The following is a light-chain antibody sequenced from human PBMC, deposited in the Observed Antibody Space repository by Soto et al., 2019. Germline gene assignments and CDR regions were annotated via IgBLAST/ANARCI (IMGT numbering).Light chain of an antibody. J-gene: IGKJ1*01. V-gene: IGKV3-20*01. CDR2: GAS. CDR1: QSISRY. Sequence: IVLTQSPGTLSLSPGERTTLSCRASQSISRYLAWYQQKPGQGPRLLIYGASNRATGIPDRFSGSGSGTDFTLTIGRLEPEDFAVYYCQQYLITPWAFGQGTKVDI. CDR3: QQYLITPWA.